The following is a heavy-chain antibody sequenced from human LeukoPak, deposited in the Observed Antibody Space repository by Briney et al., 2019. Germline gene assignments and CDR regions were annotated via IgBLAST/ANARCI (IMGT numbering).Heavy chain of an antibody. J-gene: IGHJ4*02. V-gene: IGHV3-7*04. CDR3: VRQYNSSWLQFFDY. Sequence: GGSLKLSCAASGFTFSSYWMTWVRQAPGKGLEWVANIKQDGSAKYYVDSVKGRFTISRDNAKNSLYLQMNSLRAEDTAVYYCVRQYNSSWLQFFDYWGQGTLVTVSS. CDR1: GFTFSSYW. CDR2: IKQDGSAK. D-gene: IGHD6-13*01.